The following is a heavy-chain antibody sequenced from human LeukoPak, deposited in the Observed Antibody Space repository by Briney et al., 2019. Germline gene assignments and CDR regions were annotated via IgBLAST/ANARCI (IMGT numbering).Heavy chain of an antibody. Sequence: PGGSLRLSCAASGFTFSSYWMHWVRQAPGKGPVWVARIRNDGSSTDYADSVKGRFTISRDNAKNTLYLQVNSLRAEDTAIYYCAREGECAGGTCSDPSRELDVWGQGTLVTVSS. J-gene: IGHJ4*02. CDR1: GFTFSSYW. V-gene: IGHV3-74*01. CDR2: IRNDGSST. D-gene: IGHD2-15*01. CDR3: AREGECAGGTCSDPSRELDV.